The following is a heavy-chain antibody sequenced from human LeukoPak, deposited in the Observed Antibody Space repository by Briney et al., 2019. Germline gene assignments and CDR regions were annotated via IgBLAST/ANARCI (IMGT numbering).Heavy chain of an antibody. CDR3: ARAPLYYYGSGSVYYYGMDV. Sequence: SETLSLTCAVSGGSISSSNWWSWVRQPPGKGLEWIGEIYHSGSTNYNPSLKSRVTISVDKSKNQFSLKLSSVTAADTAVYYCARAPLYYYGSGSVYYYGMDVWGKGTTVTVSS. V-gene: IGHV4-4*02. J-gene: IGHJ6*04. CDR1: GGSISSSNW. CDR2: IYHSGST. D-gene: IGHD3-10*01.